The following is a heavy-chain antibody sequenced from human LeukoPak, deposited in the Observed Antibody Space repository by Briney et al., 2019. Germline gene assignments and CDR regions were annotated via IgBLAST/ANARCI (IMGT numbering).Heavy chain of an antibody. CDR3: ARDGYSSGWYFDY. D-gene: IGHD6-19*01. V-gene: IGHV3-7*01. J-gene: IGHJ4*02. Sequence: GGSLRLSCAASGFTFSNYAMTWVRQAPGKGLEWVANIKQDGSEKYYVDSVKGRFTISRDNAKNSLYLQMNSLRAEDTAVYYCARDGYSSGWYFDYWGQGTLVTVSS. CDR2: IKQDGSEK. CDR1: GFTFSNYA.